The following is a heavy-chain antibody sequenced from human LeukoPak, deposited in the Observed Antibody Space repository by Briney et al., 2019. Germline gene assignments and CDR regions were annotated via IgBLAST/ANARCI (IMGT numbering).Heavy chain of an antibody. CDR2: INTDGSTI. V-gene: IGHV3-74*01. D-gene: IGHD3-10*01. CDR3: AKDLWGVINDPYFDY. CDR1: GFTFSNYW. Sequence: GGSLRLSCAASGFTFSNYWMHWVRQAPGKGLVWVSRINTDGSTINYADSVKDRFTISRDNSKSTLYLQMNSLRAEDTALYYCAKDLWGVINDPYFDYWGQGTLVTVSS. J-gene: IGHJ4*02.